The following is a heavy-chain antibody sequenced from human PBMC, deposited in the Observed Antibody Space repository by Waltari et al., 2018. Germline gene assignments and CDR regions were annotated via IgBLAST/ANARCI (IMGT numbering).Heavy chain of an antibody. CDR1: GSISSYY. D-gene: IGHD5-18*01. V-gene: IGHV4-4*07. CDR2: IYTSGNT. J-gene: IGHJ3*01. CDR3: ATGVDTTIRYYAFDL. Sequence: QVQLQESGPGLVKPSETLSLTCTVSGSISSYYWTWIRQPAGKGLEWIGNIYTSGNTNYNPSLRSRVTMSIDTSRQFSLKLSSVTAADTAVYYCATGVDTTIRYYAFDLWGQGTMVTVSS.